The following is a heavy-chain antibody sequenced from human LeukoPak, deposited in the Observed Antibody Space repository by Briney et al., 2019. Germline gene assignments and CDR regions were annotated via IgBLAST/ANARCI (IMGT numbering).Heavy chain of an antibody. CDR1: GFTYSGQA. V-gene: IGHV3-30-3*01. Sequence: TGGSLRLSRAASGFTYSGQAMHWVRQAPGKGLEWVAVISADGSRDFYANSVKGRFTISRDNSENTLSLQMNSLRVEDTAVYYCARDIYCSGSVGCIDYWGQGTRVTVSS. J-gene: IGHJ4*02. CDR3: ARDIYCSGSVGCIDY. D-gene: IGHD6-19*01. CDR2: ISADGSRD.